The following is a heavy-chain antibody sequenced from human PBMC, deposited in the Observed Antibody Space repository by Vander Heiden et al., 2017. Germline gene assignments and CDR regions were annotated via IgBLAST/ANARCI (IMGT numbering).Heavy chain of an antibody. Sequence: EVQLVESGGGLVQPGRSLRLSCAASGLPFDAYAMHWARQAPGKGLEWVSGISWNSGSIGYADSVKGRFTISRDNAKNSLYLQMNSLRAEDTALYYCAKSIVVEPYGMDVWGQGTTVTVSS. D-gene: IGHD2-21*01. CDR2: ISWNSGSI. CDR3: AKSIVVEPYGMDV. J-gene: IGHJ6*02. V-gene: IGHV3-9*01. CDR1: GLPFDAYA.